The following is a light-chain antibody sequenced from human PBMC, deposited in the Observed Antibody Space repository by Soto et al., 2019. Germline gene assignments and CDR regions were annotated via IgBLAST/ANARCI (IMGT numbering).Light chain of an antibody. CDR3: SSYATSSTLV. CDR1: SSDGGGYNF. J-gene: IGLJ1*01. Sequence: QSVLTHPASVCRSPGQSITISCTGTSSDGGGYNFVAWFQQHPGRAPKLMMFEVTSRPSAVSSRFSGSKSGNTASLTISGLQPEAEADHYCSSYATSSTLVFVAGAKVTGL. CDR2: EVT. V-gene: IGLV2-14*03.